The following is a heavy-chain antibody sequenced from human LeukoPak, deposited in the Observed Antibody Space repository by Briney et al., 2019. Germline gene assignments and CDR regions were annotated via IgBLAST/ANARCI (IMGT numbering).Heavy chain of an antibody. V-gene: IGHV4-39*07. Sequence: SETLSLTCTVSGGSISSSSYYWGWIRQPPGKGLEWIGSIYYSGSTYYNPSLKSRVTISVDTSKNQFSLNVSSVTAADTAMYYCPSLIQLPRFDYGGQGALATASS. CDR1: GGSISSSSYY. CDR3: PSLIQLPRFDY. CDR2: IYYSGST. J-gene: IGHJ4*02. D-gene: IGHD1-1*01.